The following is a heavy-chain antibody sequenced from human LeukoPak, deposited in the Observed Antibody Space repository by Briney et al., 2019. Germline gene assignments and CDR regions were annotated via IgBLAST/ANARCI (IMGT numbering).Heavy chain of an antibody. V-gene: IGHV1-46*01. CDR2: INPSGGST. CDR1: GYTFTSYY. Sequence: ASVKVSCKASGYTFTSYYMHWVRQAPGPGLEWTGIINPSGGSTSYAQKFQGRVTMTSDTSTSTVYMELSSLRSEDTAVYYCARGSANWFDPWGQGTLVTVSS. CDR3: ARGSANWFDP. J-gene: IGHJ5*02. D-gene: IGHD2-15*01.